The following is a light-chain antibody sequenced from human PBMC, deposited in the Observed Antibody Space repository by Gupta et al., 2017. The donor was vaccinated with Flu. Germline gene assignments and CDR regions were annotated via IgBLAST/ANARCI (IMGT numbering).Light chain of an antibody. V-gene: IGKV1-39*01. CDR1: QSVSSY. Sequence: DIQMTQSPSSLSASVGDRVTIVCRTSQSVSSYLNWFQVRPGRAPKLLIYTSTGLQTGIPSRFSGSGSGTEFTLTISSLQPEDFATYYCQHTYLVPTFGPGT. CDR3: QHTYLVPT. CDR2: TST. J-gene: IGKJ1*01.